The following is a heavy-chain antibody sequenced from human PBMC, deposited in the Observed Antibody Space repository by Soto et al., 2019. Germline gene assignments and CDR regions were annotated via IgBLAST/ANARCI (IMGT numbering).Heavy chain of an antibody. D-gene: IGHD3-10*01. Sequence: SETLSLTCTVSGGSISSSSYYWGWIRQPPGKGLEWIGSIYYSGSTYYNPSLKSRVTISVDTSKNQFSLKLSSVTAADTAVYYCARYMVRGVITSWFDPWGQGTLVTVSS. V-gene: IGHV4-39*01. CDR2: IYYSGST. CDR3: ARYMVRGVITSWFDP. CDR1: GGSISSSSYY. J-gene: IGHJ5*02.